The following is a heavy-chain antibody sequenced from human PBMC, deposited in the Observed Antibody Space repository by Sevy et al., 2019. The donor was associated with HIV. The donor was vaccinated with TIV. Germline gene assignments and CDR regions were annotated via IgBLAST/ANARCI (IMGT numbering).Heavy chain of an antibody. CDR2: IYYSGST. V-gene: IGHV4-39*01. CDR1: GGSISSSSYY. CDR3: AGHGRVVAANNWFDP. Sequence: SQTLSLTCTVSGGSISSSSYYWGWIRQPPGKGLEWIGSIYYSGSTYYNPSLKSRVTISVDTSKNQFSLRLSTVTAADTAVYYCAGHGRVVAANNWFDPWGQGTLVTVSS. D-gene: IGHD2-15*01. J-gene: IGHJ5*02.